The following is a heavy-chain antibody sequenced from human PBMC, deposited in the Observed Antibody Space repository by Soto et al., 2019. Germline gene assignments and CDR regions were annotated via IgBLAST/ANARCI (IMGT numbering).Heavy chain of an antibody. J-gene: IGHJ6*02. Sequence: QVRLQESGPGLVKPSETLSLTCTVSGGSISRYYWSWIRQPPGKGLEWIGYLYTAGSTIYNPSLKRLVTISVDMSQNQFSLNLNYVTAADTAVYYCARDLWGYCGTDCYPLDVWGQGTTVTVSS. V-gene: IGHV4-59*01. CDR3: ARDLWGYCGTDCYPLDV. D-gene: IGHD2-21*02. CDR1: GGSISRYY. CDR2: LYTAGST.